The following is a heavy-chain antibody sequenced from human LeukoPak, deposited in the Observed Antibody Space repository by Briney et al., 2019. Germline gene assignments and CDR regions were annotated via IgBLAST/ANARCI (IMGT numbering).Heavy chain of an antibody. CDR3: ARHEFCGDECYYFHY. CDR2: IYYSGST. V-gene: IGHV4-59*08. Sequence: SETLSLTCTVSGGSISSYYWSWIRQPAGKGLEWIGYIYYSGSTNYNPSLKSRVTISVDTSKNQFSLKLSSVTAADTAVYYCARHEFCGDECYYFHYWGQGTLVTVSS. D-gene: IGHD2-21*01. CDR1: GGSISSYY. J-gene: IGHJ4*02.